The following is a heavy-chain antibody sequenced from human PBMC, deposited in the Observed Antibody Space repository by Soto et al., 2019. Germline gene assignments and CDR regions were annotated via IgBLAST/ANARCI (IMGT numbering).Heavy chain of an antibody. D-gene: IGHD3-22*01. J-gene: IGHJ4*02. CDR1: GGSISSYY. Sequence: SETLSLTCTVSGGSISSYYWSWIRQPPGKGLEWIAYIYYSGSTNYNPSLKSRVTISVDTSKNQFSLKLSSVTAADTAVYYCARVSYYYDSSGYYFDYWGQGTLVTVSS. CDR3: ARVSYYYDSSGYYFDY. V-gene: IGHV4-59*01. CDR2: IYYSGST.